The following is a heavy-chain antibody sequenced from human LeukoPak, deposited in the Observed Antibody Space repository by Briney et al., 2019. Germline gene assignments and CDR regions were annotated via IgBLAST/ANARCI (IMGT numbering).Heavy chain of an antibody. J-gene: IGHJ4*02. CDR2: IHYSGSS. CDR3: ARGGANFWSGYSDY. D-gene: IGHD3-3*01. V-gene: IGHV4-59*01. Sequence: SETLSLTCAVSGGSISTYYWSWIRQPPGKGLEWIGYIHYSGSSNYNPSLKSRVTISLDTSKNQFSLKLSSVTAADTAVYYCARGGANFWSGYSDYWGQGTLVTVSS. CDR1: GGSISTYY.